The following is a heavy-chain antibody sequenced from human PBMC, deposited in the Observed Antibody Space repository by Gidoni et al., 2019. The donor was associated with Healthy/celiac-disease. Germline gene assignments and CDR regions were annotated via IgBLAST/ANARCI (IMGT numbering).Heavy chain of an antibody. J-gene: IGHJ2*01. D-gene: IGHD3-22*01. CDR1: GFNFCSQA. CDR3: AKDSSDYYYSSGYPPSWYFDL. Sequence: EVQLLEYGGGLVQTGGSLRLSCAAAGFNFCSQAMRWGRQAAGQGLEWVSAISGSSVSTYYADSVQGRFTSSRDHSKNPLYLQMNSLGAEDTAVYYCAKDSSDYYYSSGYPPSWYFDLWGRGTLVTVSS. V-gene: IGHV3-23*01. CDR2: ISGSSVST.